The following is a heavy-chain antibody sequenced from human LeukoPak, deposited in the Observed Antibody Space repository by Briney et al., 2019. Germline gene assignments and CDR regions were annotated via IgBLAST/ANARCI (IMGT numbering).Heavy chain of an antibody. J-gene: IGHJ6*02. CDR1: GGSISSYY. CDR3: ARDMTTTPYYYYYYGMDV. V-gene: IGHV4-4*07. CDR2: IYTSGST. D-gene: IGHD1-26*01. Sequence: PSETLSLTCTVSGGSISSYYWSWIRQPAGKGLEWIGRIYTSGSTNYNPSLKSRVTMSVDTSKNQFSLKLSSVTAADTAVYYCARDMTTTPYYYYYYGMDVWGQGTTVTVSS.